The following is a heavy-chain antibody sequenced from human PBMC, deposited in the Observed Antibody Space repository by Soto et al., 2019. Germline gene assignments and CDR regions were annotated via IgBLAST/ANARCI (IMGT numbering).Heavy chain of an antibody. V-gene: IGHV4-59*08. CDR1: GGSISSYY. Sequence: SETLSLTCTVSGGSISSYYWSWIRQPPGKGLEWIGYIYYSGSTNYNPSLKSRVTISLDTSKNQFSLQLTSVTAADTAVYYCATVRSRWNIDYWGQGTLVTVSS. J-gene: IGHJ4*02. CDR2: IYYSGST. CDR3: ATVRSRWNIDY. D-gene: IGHD6-13*01.